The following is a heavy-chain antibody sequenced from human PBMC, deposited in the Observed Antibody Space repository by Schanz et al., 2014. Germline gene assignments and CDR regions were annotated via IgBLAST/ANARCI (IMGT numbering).Heavy chain of an antibody. CDR3: AREGTVIRGLSGWFDP. J-gene: IGHJ5*02. CDR2: INPNSGGT. Sequence: QVQLVQSGAEVKKPGASVKVSCKSSGYTFTDYHIHWVRQAPGQGLEYMGRINPNSGGTNFAQKFQGRVTMTRDTSISPVDMELSRLRSDDTAVYYCAREGTVIRGLSGWFDPWGQGTLVTVSS. CDR1: GYTFTDYH. D-gene: IGHD3-10*01. V-gene: IGHV1-2*06.